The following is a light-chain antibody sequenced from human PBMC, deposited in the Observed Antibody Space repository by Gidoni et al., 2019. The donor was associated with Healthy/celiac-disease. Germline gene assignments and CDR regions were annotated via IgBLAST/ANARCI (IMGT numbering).Light chain of an antibody. CDR1: QSISSY. V-gene: IGKV1-39*01. CDR2: AAS. J-gene: IGKJ3*01. CDR3: QQSYSTLIFT. Sequence: DIQMTQSPSSLSASVGDRVTITCRASQSISSYLHWYQQKPGKAPKLLIYAASSLQSGVPSRHSGSGSGTDFTLTISSLQPEDFATYYCQQSYSTLIFTFGPGTKVDIK.